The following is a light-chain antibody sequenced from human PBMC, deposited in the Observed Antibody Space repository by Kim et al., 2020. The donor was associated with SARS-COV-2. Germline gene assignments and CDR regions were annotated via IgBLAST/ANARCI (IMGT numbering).Light chain of an antibody. CDR1: TSNIGDNT. CDR2: ANN. Sequence: QSVLTQPPSASGTPGQRVIISCSGSTSNIGDNTVNRFQQLPGTAPKLIIYANNQRPSGVPDRFSGSKSGTSASLAISGLQSEDEADFYCAAWDDSLNGRVFGGGTKLTVL. V-gene: IGLV1-44*01. CDR3: AAWDDSLNGRV. J-gene: IGLJ2*01.